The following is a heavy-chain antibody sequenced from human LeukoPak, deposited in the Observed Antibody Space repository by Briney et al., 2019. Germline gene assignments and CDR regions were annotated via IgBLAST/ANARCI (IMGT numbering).Heavy chain of an antibody. CDR1: GFTFSRYG. D-gene: IGHD1-26*01. CDR3: ANDDDVGATTAIDY. Sequence: PGRSLRLSCAASGFTFSRYGMHWVRQAPGKGLEWVTVIWSDGSYKYYANSVKGRFTISRDNSKSTLYLQMDSLRAEDTAVYYCANDDDVGATTAIDYWGQGTLVTVSS. V-gene: IGHV3-33*06. J-gene: IGHJ4*02. CDR2: IWSDGSYK.